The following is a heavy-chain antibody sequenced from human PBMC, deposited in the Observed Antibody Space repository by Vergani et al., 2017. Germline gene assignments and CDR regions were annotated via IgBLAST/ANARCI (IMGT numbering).Heavy chain of an antibody. CDR3: ATNSFGTPGYQIGYFWE. Sequence: QVHLVESGGGVVQPGRSLRLACVVSGFTSSYYGMHWVRQAPGKGPEWVAGIAYDGTQKYYADSVKGRFTISRDNSMSTLYLQMNILRTEDTAVYYCATNSFGTPGYQIGYFWEWGQGTLVTVSS. CDR1: GFTSSYYG. D-gene: IGHD1-1*01. V-gene: IGHV3-30*03. J-gene: IGHJ1*01. CDR2: IAYDGTQK.